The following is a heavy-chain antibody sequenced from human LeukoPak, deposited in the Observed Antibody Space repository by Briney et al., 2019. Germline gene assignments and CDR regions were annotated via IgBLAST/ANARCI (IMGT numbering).Heavy chain of an antibody. CDR1: GGSFSGYY. CDR2: INHSGST. J-gene: IGHJ4*02. Sequence: SETLSLTCAVYGGSFSGYYWSWIRQPPGEGLEWIGEINHSGSTNYNPSLKSRVTISVDTSKNQFSLKLSSVTAADTAVYYCARGGRDILTGYYVDYWGQGTLVTVSS. CDR3: ARGGRDILTGYYVDY. D-gene: IGHD3-9*01. V-gene: IGHV4-34*01.